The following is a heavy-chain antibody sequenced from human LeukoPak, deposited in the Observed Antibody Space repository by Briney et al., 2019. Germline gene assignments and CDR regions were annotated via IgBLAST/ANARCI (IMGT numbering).Heavy chain of an antibody. CDR2: ISGSGGST. CDR3: AKDASIVGASISAFDI. J-gene: IGHJ3*02. CDR1: GFTFSSYA. Sequence: GGSLRLSCAASGFTFSSYAMSWVRQAPGKGLEWVSAISGSGGSTYYADSVKGRFTISRDNSKNTLYLQMNSLRAEHTAVYYCAKDASIVGASISAFDIWGQGTMVTVSS. D-gene: IGHD1-26*01. V-gene: IGHV3-23*01.